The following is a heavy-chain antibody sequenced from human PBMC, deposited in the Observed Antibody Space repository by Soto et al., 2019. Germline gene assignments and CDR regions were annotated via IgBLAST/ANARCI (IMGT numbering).Heavy chain of an antibody. CDR3: ARDWASHGMDV. J-gene: IGHJ6*02. D-gene: IGHD3-16*01. CDR1: GGSFSGYY. V-gene: IGHV4-34*01. CDR2: INHSGST. Sequence: SETLSLTCAVYGGSFSGYYWSWIRQPPGKGLEWIGEINHSGSTNYNPSLKSRLTISVDTPKNQLTLRVRSVTAADTAVYYCARDWASHGMDVWGQGTTVTVSS.